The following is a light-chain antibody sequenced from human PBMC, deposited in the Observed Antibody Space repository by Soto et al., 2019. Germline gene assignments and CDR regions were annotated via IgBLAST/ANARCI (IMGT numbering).Light chain of an antibody. J-gene: IGKJ3*01. CDR1: QSVSSY. V-gene: IGKV3-11*01. CDR3: HQRSSCTLFT. Sequence: EIVLTPSPATLSLSPGDRATLSCRASQSVSSYLAWYQQKPGQAPRLLIYDASNRATGIPARFSGRGSGTDFTLIISSLETEDFGVYDCHQRSSCTLFTFGPRNKVDI. CDR2: DAS.